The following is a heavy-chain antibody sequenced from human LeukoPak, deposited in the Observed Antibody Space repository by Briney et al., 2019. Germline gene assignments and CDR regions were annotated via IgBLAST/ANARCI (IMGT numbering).Heavy chain of an antibody. D-gene: IGHD3-16*01. CDR1: GGSFSGYY. J-gene: IGHJ6*02. CDR3: AGPGGPRHYYYYYYGMDV. V-gene: IGHV4-34*01. Sequence: SETLSLTCAVYGGSFSGYYWSWIRQPPGKGLEWIGEINHSGSTNYNPSLKSRVTISVDTSKNQFSLKLSSVTAADTAVYYCAGPGGPRHYYYYYYGMDVWGQGTTVTASS. CDR2: INHSGST.